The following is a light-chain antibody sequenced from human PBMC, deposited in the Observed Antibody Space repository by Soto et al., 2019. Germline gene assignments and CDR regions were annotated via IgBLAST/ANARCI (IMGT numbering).Light chain of an antibody. CDR1: QSVLYSSTNKNY. J-gene: IGKJ1*01. CDR3: QQYYSTPWT. CDR2: WAS. Sequence: DIVMTQSPDSLAVSLGERATINCKSSQSVLYSSTNKNYLAWYQQKPGQPPKLLIYWASTRESGVPDRFSGSGSGTDFTLTIISLQAEDVAVYYCQQYYSTPWTFGQGTKVEIK. V-gene: IGKV4-1*01.